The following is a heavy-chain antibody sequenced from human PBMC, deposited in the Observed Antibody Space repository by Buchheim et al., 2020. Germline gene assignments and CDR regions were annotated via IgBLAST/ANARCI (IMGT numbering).Heavy chain of an antibody. CDR2: ISSSGNTI. V-gene: IGHV3-48*03. D-gene: IGHD3-22*01. CDR1: GFTFSSYE. CDR3: AREEGYYYDTTGYNPP. Sequence: EVQLVESGGGLVQPGGSLRLSCAASGFTFSSYEMNWVRQAPGKGLEWVSYISSSGNTIYYADSVKGRFTISRDNAKTSLYLQMNSLRAEDTAVYYCAREEGYYYDTTGYNPPRGRGTL. J-gene: IGHJ2*01.